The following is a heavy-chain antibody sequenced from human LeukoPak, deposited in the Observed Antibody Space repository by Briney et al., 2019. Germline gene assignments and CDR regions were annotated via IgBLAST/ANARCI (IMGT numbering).Heavy chain of an antibody. CDR1: AFTFNTYA. D-gene: IGHD3-10*01. Sequence: GRSLRLSCAASAFTFNTYAMHWVRQAPGKGLEWVAIIWYDGSDKYYADSVRGRFTISRDNSKNTLYPQMNSLRAEDTAVYYCARDRGWATNMVRGTTYFDHWGQGTRVTVSS. CDR2: IWYDGSDK. J-gene: IGHJ4*02. V-gene: IGHV3-33*01. CDR3: ARDRGWATNMVRGTTYFDH.